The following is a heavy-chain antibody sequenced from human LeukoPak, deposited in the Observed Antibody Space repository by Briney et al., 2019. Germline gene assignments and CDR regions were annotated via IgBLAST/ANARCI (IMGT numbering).Heavy chain of an antibody. CDR2: INHSGST. Sequence: SETPSPTCAVYGGSFSGYYWSWIRQPPGKGLEWIGEINHSGSTNYNPSLKSRVTISVDTSKNQFSLKLSSVTAADTAVYYCARTYYYGSGSYYNPRGYFDYWGQGTLVTVSS. D-gene: IGHD3-10*01. CDR1: GGSFSGYY. V-gene: IGHV4-34*01. J-gene: IGHJ4*02. CDR3: ARTYYYGSGSYYNPRGYFDY.